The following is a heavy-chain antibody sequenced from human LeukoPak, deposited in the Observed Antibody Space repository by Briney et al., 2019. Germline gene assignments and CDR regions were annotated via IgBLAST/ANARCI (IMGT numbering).Heavy chain of an antibody. CDR3: AKDIEKWLLGTNPFDH. Sequence: PGGSLRLSCAASGFTFDDYTMHWVRQSAGKGLEWVSLISWDGARTNYADSVQGRFTISRDNNRNSLYLQMNSLRTEDTALYYCAKDIEKWLLGTNPFDHWGQGTRVTVSS. J-gene: IGHJ4*02. CDR1: GFTFDDYT. V-gene: IGHV3-43*01. CDR2: ISWDGART. D-gene: IGHD5-24*01.